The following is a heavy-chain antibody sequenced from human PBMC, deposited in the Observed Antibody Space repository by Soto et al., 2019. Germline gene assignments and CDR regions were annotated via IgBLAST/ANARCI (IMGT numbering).Heavy chain of an antibody. CDR2: ISVSSSFI. D-gene: IGHD4-17*01. CDR1: GFTFSSYN. J-gene: IGHJ4*02. Sequence: EVQLVESGGGLVKPGGSLRLSCAASGFTFSSYNMNWVRQAPGKGLEWVSSISVSSSFIYYADSVKGRVTISRDNAKDSLYIQMSSLMAEDTAVFYCAGGPDDYEASYGGQGNLVTVAS. CDR3: AGGPDDYEASY. V-gene: IGHV3-21*01.